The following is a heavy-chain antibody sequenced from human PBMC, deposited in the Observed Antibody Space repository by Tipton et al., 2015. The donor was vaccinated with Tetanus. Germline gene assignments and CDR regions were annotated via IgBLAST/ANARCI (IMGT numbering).Heavy chain of an antibody. Sequence: LRLSCTVSGGSISSGGYYWSWLRQHPGKGLESIGYIYYSGSTYYNPSLKSRVIISVDTPKNQFSRKLSSVTAAATAVYYCAGGSRGLTMVRGVTWGQGTLVTVSS. CDR1: GGSISSGGYY. CDR2: IYYSGST. V-gene: IGHV4-31*02. CDR3: AGGSRGLTMVRGVT. D-gene: IGHD3-10*01. J-gene: IGHJ4*02.